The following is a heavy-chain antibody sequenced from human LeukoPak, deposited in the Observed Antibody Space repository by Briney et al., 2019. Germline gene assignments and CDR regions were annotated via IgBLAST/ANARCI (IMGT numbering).Heavy chain of an antibody. CDR3: AKDLNDYDSSGYYLGYSFYYYYGMDV. CDR2: ISGSGGST. V-gene: IGHV3-23*01. D-gene: IGHD3-22*01. Sequence: QPGGSLRLSCAASGFTFSSYAMSWVRQAPGKGLEWVSAISGSGGSTYYADSVKGRFTISRDNSKNTLYLQMNSLRAEDAAVYYCAKDLNDYDSSGYYLGYSFYYYYGMDVWGQGTTVTVSS. J-gene: IGHJ6*02. CDR1: GFTFSSYA.